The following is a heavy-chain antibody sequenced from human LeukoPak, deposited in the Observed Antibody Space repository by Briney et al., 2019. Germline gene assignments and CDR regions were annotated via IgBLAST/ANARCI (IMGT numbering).Heavy chain of an antibody. D-gene: IGHD1-26*01. Sequence: GGSLRLSCAASGFTFSSYGMHWVRQAPGKGLEWVAVISYDGSNKYYADSVKGRFTISRDNSKNTLYLQMNSLRAEDTAVYYRAKDREELLLFYYYYMDVWGKGTTVTISS. CDR3: AKDREELLLFYYYYMDV. V-gene: IGHV3-30*18. CDR1: GFTFSSYG. J-gene: IGHJ6*03. CDR2: ISYDGSNK.